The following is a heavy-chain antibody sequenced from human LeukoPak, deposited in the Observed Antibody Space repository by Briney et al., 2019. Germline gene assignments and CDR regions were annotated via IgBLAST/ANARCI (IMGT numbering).Heavy chain of an antibody. D-gene: IGHD2-15*01. CDR3: TSLVAASY. J-gene: IGHJ4*02. Sequence: GGSLKLSCAASGFTFSGSAMHWVRQASGKGLEWVGRIRSKADSYATAYAASVKGRFTISRDDSKNTAYLQMNSLKTEDTAVYYCTSLVAASYWGQGTLVTVSS. V-gene: IGHV3-73*01. CDR2: IRSKADSYAT. CDR1: GFTFSGSA.